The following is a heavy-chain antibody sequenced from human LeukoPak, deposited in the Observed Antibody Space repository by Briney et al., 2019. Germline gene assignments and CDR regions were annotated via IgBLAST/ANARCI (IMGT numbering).Heavy chain of an antibody. J-gene: IGHJ5*02. V-gene: IGHV5-51*07. CDR2: TYPGDSDT. D-gene: IGHD3-3*01. CDR3: ARARITIERATVTTGWFDP. Sequence: GESLKISCKGSGYSFTSYWIGWVHQMPGKGLEWMGITYPGDSDTRYSPSFQGQVSISADKSISTAYLQWSSLKASDTAMYYCARARITIERATVTTGWFDPWGQGTLVTVSS. CDR1: GYSFTSYW.